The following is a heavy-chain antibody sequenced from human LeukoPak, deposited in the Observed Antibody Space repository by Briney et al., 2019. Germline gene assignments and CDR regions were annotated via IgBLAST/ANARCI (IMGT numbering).Heavy chain of an antibody. D-gene: IGHD5/OR15-5a*01. CDR2: IKQDGSET. CDR1: AITFSNSW. V-gene: IGHV3-7*04. Sequence: GGSLRLSCTASAITFSNSWMSWVRQAPEKGLEWVANIKQDGSETNYVDSVKGRFTISRDNAKNSLFLQMNSLRGENTAIYYCARHLAGDSLYRHFDYWGQGALVTVSS. J-gene: IGHJ4*02. CDR3: ARHLAGDSLYRHFDY.